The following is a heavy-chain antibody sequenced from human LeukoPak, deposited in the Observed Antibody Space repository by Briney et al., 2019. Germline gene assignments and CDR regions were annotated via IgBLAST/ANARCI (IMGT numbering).Heavy chain of an antibody. CDR2: INAGNGNT. D-gene: IGHD3-22*01. J-gene: IGHJ4*02. V-gene: IGHV1-3*01. CDR3: ARLGDDSSGYSTSFDY. CDR1: GYTFTSYA. Sequence: ASVKVSCKASGYTFTSYAMHWVRQAPGQRLEWMGWINAGNGNTKYSQKFQGRVTITRDTSASTAYMELSSLRSEDTAVYYCARLGDDSSGYSTSFDYWGQGTLVTVSS.